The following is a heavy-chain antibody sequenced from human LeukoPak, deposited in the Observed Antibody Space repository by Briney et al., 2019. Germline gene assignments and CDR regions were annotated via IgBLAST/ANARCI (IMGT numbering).Heavy chain of an antibody. D-gene: IGHD3-16*01. V-gene: IGHV3-48*03. CDR1: GFTFSTYE. J-gene: IGHJ2*01. Sequence: GGSLRLSCAASGFTFSTYEMNWVRQAPGKGLEWVSYISGNGGTIYYADSVRGRFTISRDNAKNSLYLQMNSLRAEDTAVYYCARTEMGAGYFDLWGRGTLVIVSS. CDR3: ARTEMGAGYFDL. CDR2: ISGNGGTI.